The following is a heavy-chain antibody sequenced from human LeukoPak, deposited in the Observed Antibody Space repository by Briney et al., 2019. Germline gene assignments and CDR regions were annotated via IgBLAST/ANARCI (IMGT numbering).Heavy chain of an antibody. D-gene: IGHD3-22*01. CDR3: ATYYYDNTGLI. CDR2: INQDGSEK. J-gene: IGHJ4*02. V-gene: IGHV3-7*01. Sequence: GGSLRLSCAASGLTFSYYWMSWVRQAPGKGLEWVANINQDGSEKYYVDSVKGRFTISRDNAKNSLYLLMNSLRAGDAAVYYCATYYYDNTGLIWGQGTLVTVSS. CDR1: GLTFSYYW.